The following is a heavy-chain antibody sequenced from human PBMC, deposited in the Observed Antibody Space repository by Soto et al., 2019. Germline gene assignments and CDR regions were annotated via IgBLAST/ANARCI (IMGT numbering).Heavy chain of an antibody. D-gene: IGHD6-13*01. CDR1: GGTFSSYA. CDR2: IIPIFGTA. J-gene: IGHJ6*02. V-gene: IGHV1-69*06. Sequence: ASVKVSCKASGGTFSSYAISWVRQAPGQGLEWMGGIIPIFGTANYAQKLQGRVTITADKSTSTAYMELSSLRSEDTAVYYCARDRDSSTFGVGYYYYGMDVWGQGTTVTVSS. CDR3: ARDRDSSTFGVGYYYYGMDV.